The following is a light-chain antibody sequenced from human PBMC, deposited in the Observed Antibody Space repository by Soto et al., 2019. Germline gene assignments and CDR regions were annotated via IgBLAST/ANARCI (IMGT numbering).Light chain of an antibody. CDR2: GAS. CDR1: QTVNNNY. CDR3: QQYSDSPMT. V-gene: IGKV3-20*01. Sequence: DIVLTHSPGTLSLSTGERAILSFSASQTVNNNYLAWCQKKHGQAPRLLIYGASRRATGIPDRLSGNAYGTDLTITISRLENEDFEVYLCQQYSDSPMTFGQGTRLEIK. J-gene: IGKJ5*01.